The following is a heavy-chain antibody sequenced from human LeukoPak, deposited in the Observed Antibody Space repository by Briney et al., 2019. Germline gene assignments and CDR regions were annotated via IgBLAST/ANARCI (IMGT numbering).Heavy chain of an antibody. V-gene: IGHV4-59*01. D-gene: IGHD2-15*01. CDR1: RGSFTSYY. CDR3: ARDPSHHSGTFDI. J-gene: IGHJ3*02. CDR2: VYFSGDT. Sequence: SETLSLTCTVSRGSFTSYYWSWIRQPPGKGLEWIGDVYFSGDTKYNPSLRSRATISLDTSQNQFSLRLRSVTAADTAVYYCARDPSHHSGTFDIWGQGTMVTVSS.